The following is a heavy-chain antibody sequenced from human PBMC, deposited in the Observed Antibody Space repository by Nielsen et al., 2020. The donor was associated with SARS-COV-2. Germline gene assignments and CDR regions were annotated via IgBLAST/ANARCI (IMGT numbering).Heavy chain of an antibody. D-gene: IGHD6-19*01. CDR2: IYYSGST. V-gene: IGHV4-59*08. Sequence: SETLSLTCTVSGGSISSYYWSWIRQPPGKGLEWIGYIYYSGSTNYNPSLKSRVTISVDTSKNQFSLKLSSVTAADTAVYYCARRSAVDDAFDIWGQGTMVTVSS. CDR3: ARRSAVDDAFDI. J-gene: IGHJ3*02. CDR1: GGSISSYY.